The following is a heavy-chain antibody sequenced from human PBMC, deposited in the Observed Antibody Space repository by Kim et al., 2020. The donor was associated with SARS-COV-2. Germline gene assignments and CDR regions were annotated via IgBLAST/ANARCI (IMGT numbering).Heavy chain of an antibody. CDR3: ARSAIAAAGPTTTDY. D-gene: IGHD6-13*01. Sequence: SETLSLTCTVSGGSISSGGYYWSWIRQHPGKGLEWIGYIYYSGSTYYNPSLKSRVTISVDTSKNQFSLKLSSVTAADTAVYYCARSAIAAAGPTTTDYWGQGTLVTVSS. V-gene: IGHV4-31*03. J-gene: IGHJ4*02. CDR2: IYYSGST. CDR1: GGSISSGGYY.